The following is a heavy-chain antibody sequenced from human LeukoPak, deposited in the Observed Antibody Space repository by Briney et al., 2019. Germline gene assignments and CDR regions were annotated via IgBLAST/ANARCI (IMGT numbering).Heavy chain of an antibody. V-gene: IGHV3-23*01. J-gene: IGHJ2*01. CDR1: GFTFSSYA. CDR2: FSGSGGSTHSGSGGST. D-gene: IGHD6-19*01. Sequence: GGSLRLSCAASGFTFSSYAMSWIRQAPGKGLEWVSTFSGSGGSTHSGSGGSTYYADSVKGRFTISRDNSKNTLYLQMNSLRVEDTAVYYCAKDHRRLAVAGTYWYFDLWGRGTLVTVSS. CDR3: AKDHRRLAVAGTYWYFDL.